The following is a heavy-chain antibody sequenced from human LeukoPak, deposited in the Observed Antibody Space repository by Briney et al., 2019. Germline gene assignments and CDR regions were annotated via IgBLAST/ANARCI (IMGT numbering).Heavy chain of an antibody. CDR3: ARDSGSGSNDY. V-gene: IGHV1-3*01. J-gene: IGHJ4*02. CDR1: GYTFTSSH. CDR2: ISAGNGNT. Sequence: ASVKVSCKTSGYTFTSSHAHWVRQAPGQRLEWMGWISAGNGNTKYSQNFQGRVTFISNTSATTAFMELSSLRSEDAAVYYCARDSGSGSNDYWGQGTLVTVSS. D-gene: IGHD1-26*01.